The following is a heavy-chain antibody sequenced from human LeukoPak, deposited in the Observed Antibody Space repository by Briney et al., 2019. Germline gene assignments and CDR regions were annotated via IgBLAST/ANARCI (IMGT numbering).Heavy chain of an antibody. J-gene: IGHJ4*02. CDR1: GGSISSYY. CDR3: ARVRYSDSSVLTRKRSYYFDY. V-gene: IGHV4-4*07. CDR2: IDTSGNT. D-gene: IGHD3-22*01. Sequence: PSETLSLTCTVSGGSISSYYWSWIRQPAGKGLEWIGRIDTSGNTNYKPSLKSRVTMSVDTSKNQFSLKLSSVTAADTAVYYCARVRYSDSSVLTRKRSYYFDYWGQGTLVTVSS.